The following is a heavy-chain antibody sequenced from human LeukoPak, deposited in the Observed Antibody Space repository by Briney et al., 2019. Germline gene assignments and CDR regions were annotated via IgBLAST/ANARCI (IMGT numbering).Heavy chain of an antibody. J-gene: IGHJ3*02. CDR1: GGSISSYY. Sequence: PSETLSLTCTVSGGSISSYYWSWIRQPPGKGLEWIGYIYYSGSTNYNPSLKSRVTISVDTSKNQFSLKLSSVTAADTAVYYCASFWGFFDVFVIGGQGKMFPVS. CDR2: IYYSGST. D-gene: IGHD7-27*01. CDR3: ASFWGFFDVFVI. V-gene: IGHV4-59*08.